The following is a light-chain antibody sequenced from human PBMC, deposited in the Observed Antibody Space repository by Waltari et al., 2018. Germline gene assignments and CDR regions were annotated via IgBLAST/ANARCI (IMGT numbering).Light chain of an antibody. J-gene: IGKJ1*01. CDR2: KVS. V-gene: IGKV2-30*01. CDR1: QSLVSRDGNTY. CDR3: MQGTHWPWT. Sequence: DVVMTQSPLSLPVTLGKPASISFRSSQSLVSRDGNTYVNWFHQRPGQSPRRLLYKVSNRDSGVPDRFSGSGSGSDFTLRISRVEAEDVGVYYCMQGTHWPWTFGQGTKVEIK.